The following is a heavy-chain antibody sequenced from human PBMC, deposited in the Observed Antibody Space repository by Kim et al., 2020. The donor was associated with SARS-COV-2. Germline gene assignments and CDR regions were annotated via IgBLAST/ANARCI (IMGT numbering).Heavy chain of an antibody. CDR2: IYYSGST. V-gene: IGHV4-39*01. CDR1: GCSISSSSYY. Sequence: SETLSLTCTVSGCSISSSSYYWGWIRQPPGKGLEWIGSIYYSGSTYYNPSLKIRVTISVDTSKNQFSLKLSSVTAADTAVYYCASPAMVTPGYYGMDVWGQGTTVTVSS. CDR3: ASPAMVTPGYYGMDV. D-gene: IGHD5-18*01. J-gene: IGHJ6*02.